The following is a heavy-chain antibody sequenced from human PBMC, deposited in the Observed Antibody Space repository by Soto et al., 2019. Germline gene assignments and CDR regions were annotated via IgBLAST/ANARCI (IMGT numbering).Heavy chain of an antibody. CDR2: IGPGGTET. J-gene: IGHJ4*02. CDR1: GFTFSVYW. Sequence: GGSLRLSCVGSGFTFSVYWMSWARQAPGKGLEWVATIGPGGTETLYDNTVKGRFTISRDNARNSLYLQMNSLRAEDTAVYYCSRRDYFDCWGQGILVTVSS. V-gene: IGHV3-7*01. CDR3: SRRDYFDC.